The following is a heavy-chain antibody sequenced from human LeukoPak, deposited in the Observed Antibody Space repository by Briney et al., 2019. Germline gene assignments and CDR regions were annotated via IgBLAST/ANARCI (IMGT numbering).Heavy chain of an antibody. D-gene: IGHD3-10*01. Sequence: GGSLRLSCAASGFTFSSYEMNWVRQAPGKGLEWVSYISSSGSTIYYADSVKGRFTISRDNAKNSLYLQMNSLRAEDTAVYYCARDRGVRGGAVNWFDPWGQGTLVTVSS. CDR1: GFTFSSYE. CDR3: ARDRGVRGGAVNWFDP. CDR2: ISSSGSTI. J-gene: IGHJ5*02. V-gene: IGHV3-48*03.